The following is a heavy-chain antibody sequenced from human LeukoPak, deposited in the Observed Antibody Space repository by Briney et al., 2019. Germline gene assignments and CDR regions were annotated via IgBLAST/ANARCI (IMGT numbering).Heavy chain of an antibody. D-gene: IGHD4-17*01. V-gene: IGHV4-34*01. J-gene: IGHJ6*02. Sequence: PSETLSLTCAVYGGSFSGYYWSWIRQPPGKGLEWIGEINHSGGTNYNPSLKSRVTISVDTSKNQFSLKLSSVTAADTAVYYCARNLGDYYYYGMDVWGQGTTVTVSS. CDR1: GGSFSGYY. CDR2: INHSGGT. CDR3: ARNLGDYYYYGMDV.